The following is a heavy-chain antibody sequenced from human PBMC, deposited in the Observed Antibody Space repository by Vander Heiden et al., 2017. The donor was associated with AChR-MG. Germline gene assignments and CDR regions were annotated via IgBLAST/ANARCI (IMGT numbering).Heavy chain of an antibody. Sequence: EVQLVESGGGLVKPGGSLRLSCAASGFTFSSYSMNWVRQAPGKGLEWVSSISSSSSYIYYADSVKGRFTISRDNAKNSLYLQMNSLRAEDTAVYYCARVTDRSGWYSPLDYWGQGTLVTVSS. CDR1: GFTFSSYS. V-gene: IGHV3-21*01. J-gene: IGHJ4*02. CDR3: ARVTDRSGWYSPLDY. CDR2: ISSSSSYI. D-gene: IGHD6-19*01.